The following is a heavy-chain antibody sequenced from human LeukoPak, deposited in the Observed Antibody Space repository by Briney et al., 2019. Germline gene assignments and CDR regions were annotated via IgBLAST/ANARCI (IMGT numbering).Heavy chain of an antibody. CDR2: ISAYNGNT. V-gene: IGHV1-18*01. CDR1: GYTFTSYG. CDR3: ARDFSNNWNYEVGSWFDP. D-gene: IGHD1-7*01. Sequence: EASVKVSCRASGYTFTSYGISWVRQAPGQGLEWMGWISAYNGNTNYAQKLQGRVTITTDTSTSTAYTELRSLRSDDTAVYYCARDFSNNWNYEVGSWFDPWGQGTLVTVSS. J-gene: IGHJ5*02.